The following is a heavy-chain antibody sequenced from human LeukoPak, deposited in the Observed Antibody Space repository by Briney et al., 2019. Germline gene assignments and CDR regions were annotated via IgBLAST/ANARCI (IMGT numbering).Heavy chain of an antibody. Sequence: GGSLRLSCAASGFTFSSYWMSWVRQAPGKGLEWVANIKQDGSEKYYVDSVKGRFTISRDNAKNSLYLQMNSLRAEDTAVYYCARVKYQLLSSYYYYYMDVWGKGTTVTVSS. CDR2: IKQDGSEK. J-gene: IGHJ6*03. D-gene: IGHD2-2*01. CDR3: ARVKYQLLSSYYYYYMDV. CDR1: GFTFSSYW. V-gene: IGHV3-7*01.